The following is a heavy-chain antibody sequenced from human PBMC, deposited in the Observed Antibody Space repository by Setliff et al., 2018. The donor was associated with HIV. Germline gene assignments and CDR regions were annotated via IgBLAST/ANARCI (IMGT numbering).Heavy chain of an antibody. D-gene: IGHD3-22*01. J-gene: IGHJ4*02. V-gene: IGHV4-4*07. CDR2: IYSTGDT. CDR3: ARVRLTMIMMVDYFDQ. CDR1: GGSISNFY. Sequence: PSETLSLTCRVSGGSISNFYWSWIRQPPGKGLEWVGHIYSTGDTNYNPALQSRVTLSADTSKNQLSLSLTSVTAADTAVYYCARVRLTMIMMVDYFDQWGQGTLVTVSS.